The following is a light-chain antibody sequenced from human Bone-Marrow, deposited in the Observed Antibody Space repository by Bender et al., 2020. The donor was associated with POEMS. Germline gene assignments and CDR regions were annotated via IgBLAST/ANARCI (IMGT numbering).Light chain of an antibody. CDR2: EDS. J-gene: IGLJ3*02. Sequence: SYVLTQPPSVSVAPGKTATIACGGNNIGSKSVHWYQQKPGQAPLLVVYEDSDRPSGVPDRFSGSNSGTSASLAISGLLSDDEADFYCATWDDSLNGWVFGGGTKLTVL. CDR1: NIGSKS. CDR3: ATWDDSLNGWV. V-gene: IGLV3-21*03.